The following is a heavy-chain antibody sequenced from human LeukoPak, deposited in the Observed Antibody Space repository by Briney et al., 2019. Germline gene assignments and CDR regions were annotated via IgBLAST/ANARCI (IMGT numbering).Heavy chain of an antibody. D-gene: IGHD3-10*01. Sequence: GGSLRLSCAASGFTFSSYAMHWVRQAPGKGLEWVAVISYDGSNKYYADSVKGRFTISRDNSKNTLYLQMNSLRAEDTAVYYCARGLNYYGSRLFDYWGQGTLVTVSS. V-gene: IGHV3-30*04. CDR3: ARGLNYYGSRLFDY. CDR1: GFTFSSYA. J-gene: IGHJ4*02. CDR2: ISYDGSNK.